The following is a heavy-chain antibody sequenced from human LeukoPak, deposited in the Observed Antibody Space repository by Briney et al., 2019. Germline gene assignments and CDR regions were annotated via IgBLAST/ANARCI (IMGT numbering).Heavy chain of an antibody. CDR2: INPNTGGT. Sequence: ASVKVSCKASGYTFTAYYMHWVRQAPGQGLEWMGWINPNTGGTNYAQKFQGRVTMTRDTSISTAYMDLSRLRSDDTAVYYCARVYDYVWGSYRYDAFDIWGQGTMVTVSS. CDR3: ARVYDYVWGSYRYDAFDI. D-gene: IGHD3-16*02. CDR1: GYTFTAYY. V-gene: IGHV1-2*02. J-gene: IGHJ3*02.